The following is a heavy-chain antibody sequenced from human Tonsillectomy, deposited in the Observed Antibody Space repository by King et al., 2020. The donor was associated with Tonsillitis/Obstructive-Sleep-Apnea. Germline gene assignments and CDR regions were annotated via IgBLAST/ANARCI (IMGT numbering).Heavy chain of an antibody. CDR2: ISSDETNK. Sequence: VQLVESGGGVVQPGRSLRLSCTASGFSFSAYAMNWVRQAPGKGLEWVAIISSDETNKYYADSVKGRFTISRDDSKDTLFLQMSSLIVEDTAVYYCARVFYDNGAHWFAPWGQGTLVTVSS. CDR3: ARVFYDNGAHWFAP. V-gene: IGHV3-30*15. D-gene: IGHD5/OR15-5a*01. CDR1: GFSFSAYA. J-gene: IGHJ5*02.